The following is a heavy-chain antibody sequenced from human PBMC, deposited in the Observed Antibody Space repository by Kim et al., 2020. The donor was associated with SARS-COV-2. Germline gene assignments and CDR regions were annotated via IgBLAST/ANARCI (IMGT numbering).Heavy chain of an antibody. J-gene: IGHJ5*02. CDR3: ARAGGGYCSSTSCYKFRFDP. V-gene: IGHV1-2*02. CDR1: GYTFTGYY. D-gene: IGHD2-2*02. CDR2: INPNSGGT. Sequence: ASVKVSCKASGYTFTGYYMHWVRQAPGQGLEWMGWINPNSGGTNYAQKFQGRVTMTRDTSISTAYMELSRLRSDDTAVYYCARAGGGYCSSTSCYKFRFDPWGQGTLVTVSS.